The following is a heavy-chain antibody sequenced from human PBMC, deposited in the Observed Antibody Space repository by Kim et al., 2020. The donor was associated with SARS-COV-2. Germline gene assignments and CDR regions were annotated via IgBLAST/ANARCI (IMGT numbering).Heavy chain of an antibody. D-gene: IGHD3-3*01. J-gene: IGHJ5*02. V-gene: IGHV1-69*04. Sequence: YEQKFQGRVTITADKSTSTAYMELSSLRSEDTAVYYCARGINYDQGSFDPWGQGTLVTVSS. CDR3: ARGINYDQGSFDP.